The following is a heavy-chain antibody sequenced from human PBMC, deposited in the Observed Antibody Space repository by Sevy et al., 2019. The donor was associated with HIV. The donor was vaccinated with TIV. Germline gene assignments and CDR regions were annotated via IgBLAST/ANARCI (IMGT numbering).Heavy chain of an antibody. D-gene: IGHD3-10*01. CDR1: GFTFSTYT. V-gene: IGHV3-21*01. CDR2: ISSSSNYI. CDR3: ARPYGSGSWEAFDI. J-gene: IGHJ3*02. Sequence: GGSLRLSCAASGFTFSTYTMNWVRQAPGKGLEWVSSISSSSNYIYYADSVKGRFTISRDNAKNSLYLQMNSLRAEDTDVYYCARPYGSGSWEAFDIWGQGTMVTVSS.